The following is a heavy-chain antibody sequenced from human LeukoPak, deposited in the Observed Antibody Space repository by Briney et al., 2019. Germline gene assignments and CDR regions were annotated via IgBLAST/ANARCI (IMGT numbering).Heavy chain of an antibody. CDR1: GFTFSGYA. J-gene: IGHJ4*02. Sequence: GGSLRLSCAASGFTFSGYAMSWVRQAPGKGLEWVSAISGSGGSTYYADSVKGRFTISRDNSKNTLYLQMNSLRAEDTAVYYCAKDFSSLVLLTFDYWGQGTLVTVSS. CDR2: ISGSGGST. D-gene: IGHD2-21*02. V-gene: IGHV3-23*01. CDR3: AKDFSSLVLLTFDY.